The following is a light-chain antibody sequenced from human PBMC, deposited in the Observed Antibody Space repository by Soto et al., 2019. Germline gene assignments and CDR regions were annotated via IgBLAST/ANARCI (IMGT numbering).Light chain of an antibody. CDR1: QSVSSSH. Sequence: EIVLTQSPGTLSLSPGERATLSCRASQSVSSSHLAWYQQKPGQAPRLLIYGASSRATGIPDRFSGSGSGTDFTLTISRLEPEDFAVYYCQQYGTFGKGTKVEIK. V-gene: IGKV3-20*01. CDR3: QQYGT. J-gene: IGKJ1*01. CDR2: GAS.